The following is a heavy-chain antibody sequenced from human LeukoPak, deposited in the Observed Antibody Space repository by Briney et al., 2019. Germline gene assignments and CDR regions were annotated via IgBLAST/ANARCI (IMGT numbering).Heavy chain of an antibody. CDR1: GYTFTGYY. CDR2: INPNSGGT. D-gene: IGHD2-21*02. CDR3: ARDIAYCGGDCYSDAFDI. V-gene: IGHV1-2*02. J-gene: IGHJ3*02. Sequence: GASVKVSCKASGYTFTGYYMHWVRQAPGQGLEWMGWINPNSGGTNYAQKFQGRGTMTRDTSISTAYMELSRLRSDDTAVYYCARDIAYCGGDCYSDAFDIWGQGTMVTVSS.